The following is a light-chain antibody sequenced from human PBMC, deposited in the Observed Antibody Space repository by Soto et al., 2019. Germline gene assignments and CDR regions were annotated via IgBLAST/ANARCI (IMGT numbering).Light chain of an antibody. V-gene: IGKV3-11*01. Sequence: EMLMTQYPATLSVSPGERYTLSCMASQSVSTYLAWYQHKAGQAPRLLIYDASNRASGVPARFSGSGSETDFTLTIDSLEPEDSAIYFCQEHSKWPSLSVGGVTKVEIK. CDR2: DAS. CDR3: QEHSKWPSLS. J-gene: IGKJ4*01. CDR1: QSVSTY.